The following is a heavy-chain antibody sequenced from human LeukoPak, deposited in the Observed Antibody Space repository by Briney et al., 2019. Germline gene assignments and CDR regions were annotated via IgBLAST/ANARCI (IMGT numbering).Heavy chain of an antibody. Sequence: PGGSLRLSCAASGFTFSSYAMSWVRQAPGKGLEWVSAISGSGGSTYYGDSVKGRFTISRDNSKNTLHLQMNSLRAEDTAVYYCAKDLTIPLGVRGVIISGGTNLRYFDYWGQGTLVTVSS. CDR2: ISGSGGST. V-gene: IGHV3-23*01. D-gene: IGHD3-10*01. J-gene: IGHJ4*02. CDR3: AKDLTIPLGVRGVIISGGTNLRYFDY. CDR1: GFTFSSYA.